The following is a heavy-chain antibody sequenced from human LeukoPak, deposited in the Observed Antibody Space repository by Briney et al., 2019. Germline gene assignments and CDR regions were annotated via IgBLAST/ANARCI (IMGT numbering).Heavy chain of an antibody. V-gene: IGHV4-34*01. CDR3: AGSYCTNGVCYTGGIDY. CDR1: GGSFSGYY. J-gene: IGHJ4*02. Sequence: PSETLSLTCAVYGGSFSGYYWSWIRQPPGKGLEWIGEINHSGSTNYNPSLKSRVTISVDTSKNQFSLKLSSVTAADTAVYYCAGSYCTNGVCYTGGIDYWGQGTLVTVSS. D-gene: IGHD2-8*01. CDR2: INHSGST.